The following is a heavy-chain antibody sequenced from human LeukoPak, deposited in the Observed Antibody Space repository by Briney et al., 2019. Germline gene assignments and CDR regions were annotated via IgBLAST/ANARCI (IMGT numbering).Heavy chain of an antibody. D-gene: IGHD1-26*01. Sequence: GGSLRLSCAASGFTLSSYSMNWVRQAPGKGLEWVSSISSSSSYIYYADSVKGRFTISRDNAKNSLYLQMNSLRAEDTAVYYCARTILSIVGATDYYYGMDVWGQGTTVTVSS. CDR3: ARTILSIVGATDYYYGMDV. V-gene: IGHV3-21*01. J-gene: IGHJ6*02. CDR2: ISSSSSYI. CDR1: GFTLSSYS.